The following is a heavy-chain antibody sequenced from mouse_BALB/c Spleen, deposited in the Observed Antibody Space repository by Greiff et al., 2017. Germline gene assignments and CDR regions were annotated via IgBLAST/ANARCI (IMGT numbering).Heavy chain of an antibody. CDR2: ISSGGST. V-gene: IGHV5-6-5*01. D-gene: IGHD2-2*01. J-gene: IGHJ4*01. CDR1: GFTFSSYA. CDR3: ARSGYYDAMDY. Sequence: EVNVVESGGGLVKPGGSLKLSCAASGFTFSSYAMSWVRQTPEKRLEWVASISSGGSTYYPDSVKGRFTISRDNARNILYLQMSSLRSEDTAMYYCARSGYYDAMDYWGQGTSVTVSS.